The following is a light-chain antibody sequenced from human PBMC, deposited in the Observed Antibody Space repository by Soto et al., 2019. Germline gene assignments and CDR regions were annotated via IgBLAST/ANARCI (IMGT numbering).Light chain of an antibody. CDR1: SSDVGAYDY. CDR2: EVS. CDR3: SSYTSSSTQV. V-gene: IGLV2-14*03. J-gene: IGLJ1*01. Sequence: QSALTQPASVSGSPGESITISCTGTSSDVGAYDYVSWYQQHPDKAPKLIIYEVSHRPSGVSNRFSGSKSVNTATLTISGLQAEDEADYYCSSYTSSSTQVFGTGTKVTVL.